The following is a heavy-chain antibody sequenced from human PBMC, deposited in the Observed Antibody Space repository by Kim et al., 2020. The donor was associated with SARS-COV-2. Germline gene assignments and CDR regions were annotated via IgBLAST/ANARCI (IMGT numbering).Heavy chain of an antibody. D-gene: IGHD2-15*01. J-gene: IGHJ3*02. CDR1: GFTFSSYG. V-gene: IGHV3-30*18. CDR2: ISYDGSNK. CDR3: AKDRTVVAALRDAFDI. Sequence: GGSLRLSCAASGFTFSSYGMHWVRQAPGKGLEWVAVISYDGSNKYYPDSVKGRFTISRDNSKNTLYLQMNSLRAEDTAVYYCAKDRTVVAALRDAFDIWGQGTMGTVSS.